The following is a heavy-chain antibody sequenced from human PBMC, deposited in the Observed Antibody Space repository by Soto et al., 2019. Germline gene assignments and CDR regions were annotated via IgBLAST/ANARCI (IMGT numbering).Heavy chain of an antibody. J-gene: IGHJ4*02. D-gene: IGHD2-8*02. Sequence: SETLSLTCTVSGGSLSSGGYYWSWIRQHPGKGLEWIGYIYYSGSTYYNPSLKSRVTISVDTSKNQFSLKLSSVTAADTAVYYCARDKITGLFDYWGQGTLVTVAS. CDR2: IYYSGST. CDR1: GGSLSSGGYY. V-gene: IGHV4-31*03. CDR3: ARDKITGLFDY.